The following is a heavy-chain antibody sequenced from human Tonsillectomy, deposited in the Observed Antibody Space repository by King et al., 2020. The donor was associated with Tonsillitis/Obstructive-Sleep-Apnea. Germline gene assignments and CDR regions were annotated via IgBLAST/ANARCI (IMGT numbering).Heavy chain of an antibody. CDR2: IWFDGSNK. CDR3: ARSSKLVLVEAATAIDY. V-gene: IGHV3-33*01. J-gene: IGHJ4*02. Sequence: VQLVESGGGVVQPGRSLRLSCAVSGFTFRTYGMHWVRQAPGKGLEWVAVIWFDGSNKYYGDSVKGRFTISRDNSKNTRYLKMDSLRAADPAVYYCARSSKLVLVEAATAIDYWGQGTLLTVSS. CDR1: GFTFRTYG. D-gene: IGHD6-6*01.